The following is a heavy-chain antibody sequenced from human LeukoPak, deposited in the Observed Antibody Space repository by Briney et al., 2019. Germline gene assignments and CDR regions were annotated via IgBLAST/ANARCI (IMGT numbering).Heavy chain of an antibody. V-gene: IGHV1-18*01. CDR2: ISAYNGNT. J-gene: IGHJ4*02. CDR3: ARDGTYYDFWSGKDY. CDR1: GYTFTSYG. D-gene: IGHD3-3*01. Sequence: ASVKVSCKASGYTFTSYGISWVRQSPGQGLEWMGWISAYNGNTNYAQKLQGRVTMTTDTSTSTAYMELRSLRSDDTAVYYCARDGTYYDFWSGKDYWGQGTLVTVSS.